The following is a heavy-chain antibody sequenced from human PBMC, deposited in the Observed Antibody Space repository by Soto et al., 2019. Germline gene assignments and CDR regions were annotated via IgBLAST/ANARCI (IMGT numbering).Heavy chain of an antibody. D-gene: IGHD2-8*01. CDR2: INSSGST. J-gene: IGHJ3*02. CDR3: ARAGFYGPYGAFDI. Sequence: SETLSLTCAVYGGTLSGYYWSWIRQPPGKGLEWVGEINSSGSTNYNPSLTSGASISVDTSKNQFSLKLSSVTAADTAVYYCARAGFYGPYGAFDIWGQGTMVTVSS. CDR1: GGTLSGYY. V-gene: IGHV4-34*01.